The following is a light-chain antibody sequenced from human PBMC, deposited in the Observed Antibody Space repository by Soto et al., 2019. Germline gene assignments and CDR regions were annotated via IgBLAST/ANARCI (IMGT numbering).Light chain of an antibody. CDR1: QPIKTW. J-gene: IGKJ3*01. V-gene: IGKV1-12*02. CDR2: TAS. CDR3: KGAASFPFT. Sequence: DIQLTQSPASVSAAVGDRINISCRASQPIKTWLAWYQQKPGKGPKLLIYTASTLETGVPSRFSGSGSGTDFTLTSISLQHEEAEICSCKGAASFPFTFCPGAKV.